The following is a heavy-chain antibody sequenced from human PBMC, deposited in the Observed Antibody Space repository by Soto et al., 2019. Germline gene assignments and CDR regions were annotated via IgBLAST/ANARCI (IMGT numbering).Heavy chain of an antibody. J-gene: IGHJ4*01. V-gene: IGHV3-30*18. Sequence: GGSLRLSCEVSGFTFSDFGLDWVRQGPGKGLEWVAIISHDGSKRFYADSVKGRFTICRDNSKNTLYLQMSSLRPEDTALDYCANTATYPDGYDNPGYSSEDYWCHGTLVTVSS. D-gene: IGHD3-22*01. CDR3: ANTATYPDGYDNPGYSSEDY. CDR1: GFTFSDFG. CDR2: ISHDGSKR.